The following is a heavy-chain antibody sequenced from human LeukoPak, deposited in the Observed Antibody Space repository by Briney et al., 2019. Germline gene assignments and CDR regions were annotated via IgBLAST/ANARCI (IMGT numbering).Heavy chain of an antibody. Sequence: GGSLRLSCAASGITVSSFWMHWVRQAPGEGLVWVSRINSDGSVTNYADSVEGRFTISRDNAKNTLYLQMNDLRAEDTAVYYCVTDRYSDSAFGDWGQGTLSPSPQ. CDR2: INSDGSVT. CDR1: GITVSSFW. CDR3: VTDRYSDSAFGD. J-gene: IGHJ4*02. V-gene: IGHV3-74*01. D-gene: IGHD1-26*01.